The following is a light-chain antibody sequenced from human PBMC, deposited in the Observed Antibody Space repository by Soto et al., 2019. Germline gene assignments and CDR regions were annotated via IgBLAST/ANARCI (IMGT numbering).Light chain of an antibody. V-gene: IGLV2-14*01. CDR3: SSYTSSSTYV. CDR1: SSDVGGYNY. CDR2: EVS. J-gene: IGLJ1*01. Sequence: QSALTQPASVSGSPGQSITISCTGTSSDVGGYNYVSWYQQHPGKAPKLMIYEVSNRPSGVSNRFSGSKSGNKASLTISGLQAEDEADYYCSSYTSSSTYVVGTGTKLTVL.